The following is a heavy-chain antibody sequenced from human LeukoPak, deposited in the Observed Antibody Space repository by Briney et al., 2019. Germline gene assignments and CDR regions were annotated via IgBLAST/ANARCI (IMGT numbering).Heavy chain of an antibody. CDR1: GGSMSSYY. D-gene: IGHD1-1*01. CDR3: ARVGDWNDLVY. Sequence: PSETLSLTCTVSGGSMSSYYWSWIRQPPGKGLEWIGYTYYSGNTNYNPSLKSRVTISVDTSKNQFSLKVSSVTAADTAVYYCARVGDWNDLVYWGQGTLVTVSS. CDR2: TYYSGNT. V-gene: IGHV4-59*01. J-gene: IGHJ4*02.